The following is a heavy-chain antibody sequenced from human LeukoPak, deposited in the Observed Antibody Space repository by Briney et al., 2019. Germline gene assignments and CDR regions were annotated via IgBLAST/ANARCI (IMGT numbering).Heavy chain of an antibody. V-gene: IGHV3-21*01. CDR1: GFTFSSYS. CDR3: ARGAVAGIYDY. J-gene: IGHJ4*02. CDR2: ISTTSSFI. D-gene: IGHD6-19*01. Sequence: GGSLRLSCGASGFTFSSYSMSWVRQAPGKGLEWVSSISTTSSFIYYADSLKGRFTISRDNAKNSLYLQMNSLGAEDTAVYYCARGAVAGIYDYWGQGTLVTVSS.